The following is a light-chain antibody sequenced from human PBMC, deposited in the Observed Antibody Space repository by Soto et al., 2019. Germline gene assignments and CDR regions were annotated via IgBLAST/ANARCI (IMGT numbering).Light chain of an antibody. CDR1: QSISNS. CDR2: VAS. CDR3: QQTFSPPYT. V-gene: IGKV1-39*01. J-gene: IGKJ2*01. Sequence: DIQMTQSLSSLSASVGDTGTITCRASQSISNSLSWYQQKPGKAPKFLIYVASTLQRGVPSRFSGTGSGTDFTLTISSLQPEDVATYYCQQTFSPPYTFGQGTKLEIK.